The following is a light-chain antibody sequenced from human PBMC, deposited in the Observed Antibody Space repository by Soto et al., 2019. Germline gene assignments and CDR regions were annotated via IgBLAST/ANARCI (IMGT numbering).Light chain of an antibody. Sequence: DIQLTQSPSFLSASIGDRVTITCRASQGISSYLAWYQQNPGKAPKLLIYAASTLQSGVPSRFSGSGSGTEFTLTISSLQPEDFATYYCQQLNSYPRPFGQGTKVEI. CDR1: QGISSY. CDR2: AAS. J-gene: IGKJ1*01. V-gene: IGKV1-9*01. CDR3: QQLNSYPRP.